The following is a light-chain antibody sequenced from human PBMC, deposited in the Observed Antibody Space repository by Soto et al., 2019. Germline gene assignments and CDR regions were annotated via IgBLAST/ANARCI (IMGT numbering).Light chain of an antibody. V-gene: IGKV1-39*01. J-gene: IGKJ3*01. Sequence: DIQMTQSPSSLSASVGDRVTITCRASQSISSYLNWYQQKPGKAPKLLIYAASSLKSGVPSRFSGIGSGTDFTLTISSLQPEDFATYYCQQSYTTPRTFGPGTKVDIK. CDR1: QSISSY. CDR2: AAS. CDR3: QQSYTTPRT.